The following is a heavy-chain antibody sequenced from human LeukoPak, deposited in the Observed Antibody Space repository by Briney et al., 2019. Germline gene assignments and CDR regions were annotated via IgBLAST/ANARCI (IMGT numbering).Heavy chain of an antibody. V-gene: IGHV4-34*01. CDR2: INHSGNT. D-gene: IGHD2-2*01. CDR3: ARDCSSSSCYLDY. J-gene: IGHJ4*02. CDR1: GGSFSGYY. Sequence: SETLSPTCAVYGGSFSGYYWSWVRQPPGKGLEWIGEINHSGNTNYNPSLKSRVTISVDTSKNQFSLKLSSVTAADTAVYYCARDCSSSSCYLDYWSQGTLVTVSS.